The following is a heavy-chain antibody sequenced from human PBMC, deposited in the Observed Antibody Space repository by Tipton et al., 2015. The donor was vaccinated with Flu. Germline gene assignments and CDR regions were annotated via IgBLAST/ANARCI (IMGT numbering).Heavy chain of an antibody. D-gene: IGHD2-15*01. CDR3: ARGGRYFDF. CDR1: GGSLTYHF. Sequence: TLSLTCTVSGGSLTYHFWNWIRQVPGKGLEWIGGIYYVGNTNFSPSLQSRVTMSIDTSKNQFSLHLTSVSAADAAVYYCARGGRYFDFWGQGTLVTVSS. V-gene: IGHV4-59*08. J-gene: IGHJ4*02. CDR2: IYYVGNT.